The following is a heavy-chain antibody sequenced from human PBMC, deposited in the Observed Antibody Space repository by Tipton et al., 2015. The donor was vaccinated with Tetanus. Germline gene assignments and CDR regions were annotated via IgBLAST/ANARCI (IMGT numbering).Heavy chain of an antibody. CDR1: GGSFSGYY. J-gene: IGHJ4*02. CDR3: ARTRRLTDLPNSGRYFDS. Sequence: TLSLTCAVYGGSFSGYYWSWIRQHPGKGLEWIGYIYYSGSSYYNPSLKSRITLSVATSKKQFSLRLTSVSAADTAVYYCARTRRLTDLPNSGRYFDSWGQGIVVPVPS. V-gene: IGHV4-31*11. D-gene: IGHD1-26*01. CDR2: IYYSGSS.